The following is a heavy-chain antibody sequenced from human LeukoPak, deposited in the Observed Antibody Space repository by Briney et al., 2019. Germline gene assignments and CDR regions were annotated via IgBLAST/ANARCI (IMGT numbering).Heavy chain of an antibody. CDR2: IYSGGST. CDR3: ARRFVDTSMVNYFDY. V-gene: IGHV3-53*01. D-gene: IGHD5-18*01. Sequence: GGSLRLSCAASGFTVSSNYMSWVRQAPGKGLEWVSVIYSGGSTYYADSVRGRFTISRDNSKNTLYLQMNSLRAEDTAVYYCARRFVDTSMVNYFDYWGQGTLVTVSS. J-gene: IGHJ4*02. CDR1: GFTVSSNY.